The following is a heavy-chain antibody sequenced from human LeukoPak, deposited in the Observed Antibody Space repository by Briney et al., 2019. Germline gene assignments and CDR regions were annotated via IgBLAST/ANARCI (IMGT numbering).Heavy chain of an antibody. Sequence: SETLSLTCTVSGGSIRNYYWSWIRQPPGRGLEWIGYMYYSGSSANYNPSLKSRVTLSVDTSKNQFSLRLSSVTAADTAVYSCARFRARSREVDCWGQGTLVTVSS. CDR3: ARFRARSREVDC. D-gene: IGHD5-24*01. V-gene: IGHV4-59*01. CDR1: GGSIRNYY. CDR2: MYYSGSSA. J-gene: IGHJ4*02.